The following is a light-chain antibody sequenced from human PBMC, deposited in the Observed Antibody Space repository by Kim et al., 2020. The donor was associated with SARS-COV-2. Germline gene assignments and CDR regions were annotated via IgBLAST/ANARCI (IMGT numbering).Light chain of an antibody. CDR2: GAS. Sequence: KVMTQSPATLSVSPGERVTLSCRASQSVSNNLAWYQQRPGQAPRLLIYGASTRATDISPRFSGSGSGTEFTLTIRSLQSEDLAVYYCQQYNDWPLLTFGGGTKVDIK. J-gene: IGKJ4*01. V-gene: IGKV3-15*01. CDR1: QSVSNN. CDR3: QQYNDWPLLT.